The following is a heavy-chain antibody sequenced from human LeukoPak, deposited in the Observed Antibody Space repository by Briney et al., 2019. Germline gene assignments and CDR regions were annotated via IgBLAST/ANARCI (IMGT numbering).Heavy chain of an antibody. J-gene: IGHJ4*02. CDR1: GFTFSTFW. V-gene: IGHV3-74*01. CDR2: INSDGSST. CDR3: ARDVVSASTQSYHDSSGFDY. D-gene: IGHD3-22*01. Sequence: GGSLRLSCAASGFTFSTFWMHWVRQAPGKGLVWVSRINSDGSSTTYADSVKGRFTISRDNAKNTLYLQMNSLRAEDTAVYYCARDVVSASTQSYHDSSGFDYWGQGTLVTVSS.